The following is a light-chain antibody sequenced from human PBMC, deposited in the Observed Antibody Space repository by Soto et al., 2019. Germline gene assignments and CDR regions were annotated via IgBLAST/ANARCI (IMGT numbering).Light chain of an antibody. V-gene: IGKV3-20*01. CDR2: GAS. CDR3: QHYGSSRWT. Sequence: EIVLTQSPGTLSLSPGERATLSCRASQSVSSTYLAWYQKKPGQAPRLLIYGASTRATGLPDRFSGSGSGTDFTLTISRREPEDVAGYYCQHYGSSRWTFGQGTKVEIK. J-gene: IGKJ1*01. CDR1: QSVSSTY.